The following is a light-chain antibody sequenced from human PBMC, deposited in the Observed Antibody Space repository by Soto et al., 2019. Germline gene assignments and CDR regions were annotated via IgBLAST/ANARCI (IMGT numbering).Light chain of an antibody. CDR1: QSISSW. CDR3: QQYNSYSKT. Sequence: DIQMTQSPSTLSASVGDRVTITCRASQSISSWLAWYQQKPGKAPKLLIYKASSLESGVLSRFSGSGSGTEFTLTISSLQPDDFATYYCQQYNSYSKTFCQGTKVDI. V-gene: IGKV1-5*03. CDR2: KAS. J-gene: IGKJ1*01.